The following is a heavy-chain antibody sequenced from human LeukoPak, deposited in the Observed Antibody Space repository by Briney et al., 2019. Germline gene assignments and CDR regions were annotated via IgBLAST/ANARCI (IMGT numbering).Heavy chain of an antibody. CDR1: GFTFSSYA. V-gene: IGHV3-23*01. CDR2: ISGSGGST. Sequence: PGGSLRLSCAASGFTFSSYAMSWVRQAPGKGLEWVSAISGSGGSTYYADSVKGRFTISRDNSKNTLYLQMNSLRAEDTAVYYCAKPPLWFGEFEMYNWFDPWGQGTLVTVSS. J-gene: IGHJ5*02. D-gene: IGHD3-10*01. CDR3: AKPPLWFGEFEMYNWFDP.